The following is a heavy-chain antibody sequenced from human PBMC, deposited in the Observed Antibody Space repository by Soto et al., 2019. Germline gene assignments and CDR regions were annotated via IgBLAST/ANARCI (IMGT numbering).Heavy chain of an antibody. D-gene: IGHD2-15*01. Sequence: QVQLQESGPGLVKPSQTLSLTCTVSGGSISSGDYYWSLIRRPPGKGLEWIGYIHHSGSTYYNPSLKSRSTILGDTSKNQFSLKLRSVTAADTAVYYCARIVVVANNWFDPWGQGTLVTVSS. CDR3: ARIVVVANNWFDP. J-gene: IGHJ5*02. CDR1: GGSISSGDYY. CDR2: IHHSGST. V-gene: IGHV4-30-4*01.